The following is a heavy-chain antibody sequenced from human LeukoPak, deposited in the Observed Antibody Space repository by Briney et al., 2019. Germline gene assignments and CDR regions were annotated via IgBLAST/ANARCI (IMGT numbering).Heavy chain of an antibody. CDR3: ARAWGDYLDWGNWFDP. J-gene: IGHJ5*02. D-gene: IGHD4-17*01. CDR2: IYYSGST. Sequence: PSETLSLTCTVSGGSISSSSYYWGWIRQPPGKGLEWIGSIYYSGSTYYNPSLKSRVTISVDTSKNQFSLKLSSVTAADTAVYYCARAWGDYLDWGNWFDPWGQGTLVTVSS. CDR1: GGSISSSSYY. V-gene: IGHV4-39*07.